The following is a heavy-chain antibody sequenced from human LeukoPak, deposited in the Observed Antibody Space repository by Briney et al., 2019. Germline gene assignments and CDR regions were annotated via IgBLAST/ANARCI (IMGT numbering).Heavy chain of an antibody. CDR3: ARTPERRGGAFDI. CDR1: GGSISSYY. V-gene: IGHV4-59*01. D-gene: IGHD1-14*01. Sequence: NPSETLSLTCTVSGGSISSYYWSWIRQPPGKGLEWIGYIYYSGSTNYNPSLKSRVTISVDTSKNQFSLKLSSVTAADTAVYYCARTPERRGGAFDIWGQGTMVTVSS. J-gene: IGHJ3*02. CDR2: IYYSGST.